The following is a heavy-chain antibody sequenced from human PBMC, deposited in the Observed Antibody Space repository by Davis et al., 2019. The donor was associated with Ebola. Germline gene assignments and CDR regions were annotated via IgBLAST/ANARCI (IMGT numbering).Heavy chain of an antibody. J-gene: IGHJ4*02. CDR3: ARDHKLGAAPAYYFDY. CDR2: INPSGGST. D-gene: IGHD2-15*01. CDR1: GYTFTSYY. V-gene: IGHV1-46*01. Sequence: AASVMVFCKASGYTFTSYYMHWVRQAPGQGLEWMGIINPSGGSTSYAMKFQGRVTMTRDTSTSTVYMELSGLRSEDTAVYYCARDHKLGAAPAYYFDYWGQGTLVTVSS.